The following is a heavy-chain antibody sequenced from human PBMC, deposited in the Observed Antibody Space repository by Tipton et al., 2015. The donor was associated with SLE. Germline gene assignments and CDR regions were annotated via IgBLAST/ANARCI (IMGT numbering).Heavy chain of an antibody. CDR1: GDSISGGKYY. Sequence: TLSLTCTVSGDSISGGKYYWSWIRQPPGKGLEWIGEINHSGSTNYNPSLKSRVTISVDTSKNQFSLKLSSATAADTAVYYCARGLTYSSSSYYYYYYMDVWGKGTTGTVSS. J-gene: IGHJ6*03. CDR2: INHSGST. CDR3: ARGLTYSSSSYYYYYYMDV. V-gene: IGHV4-34*01. D-gene: IGHD6-6*01.